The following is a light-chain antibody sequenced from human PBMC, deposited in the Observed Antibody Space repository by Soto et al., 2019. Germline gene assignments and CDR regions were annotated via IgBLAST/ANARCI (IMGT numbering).Light chain of an antibody. CDR1: QSVRSK. J-gene: IGKJ1*01. CDR2: GAS. CDR3: QQYGSSPT. V-gene: IGKV3-20*01. Sequence: EIVLTQSPASLSVSPGERATLSCRASQSVRSKVAWYQEKPGQAPRLLIYGASSRATGIPDRFSGSGSGTDFTLTISRLEPEDFAVYYCQQYGSSPTFGQGTKVDI.